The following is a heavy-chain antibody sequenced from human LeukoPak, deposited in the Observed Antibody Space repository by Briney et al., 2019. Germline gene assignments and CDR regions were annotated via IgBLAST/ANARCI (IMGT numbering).Heavy chain of an antibody. CDR1: GFTFSTYS. Sequence: PGGSLRLSCAASGFTFSTYSMNWVRQAPGKGLEWVSSISGGSNYIYYADSVKGRFTISRDNAKNSLYLQMNSLRAEDTAVYYCARGSNSWYYFDYWGQGTLVTVSS. D-gene: IGHD6-13*01. V-gene: IGHV3-21*01. CDR2: ISGGSNYI. CDR3: ARGSNSWYYFDY. J-gene: IGHJ4*02.